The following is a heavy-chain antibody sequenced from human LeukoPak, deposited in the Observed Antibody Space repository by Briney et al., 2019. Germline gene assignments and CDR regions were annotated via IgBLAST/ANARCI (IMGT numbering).Heavy chain of an antibody. CDR2: ISSSSGKT. V-gene: IGHV1-18*01. CDR1: GYTFISYG. J-gene: IGHJ5*02. D-gene: IGHD6-6*01. CDR3: ARDHSSSSGWFDP. Sequence: GASVKVSCKASGYTFISYGISWLRQAPGQGLEWMGWISSSSGKTNSAQKFQGRVTMTTDTSTSTAYMELRSLRFDDTALYYCARDHSSSSGWFDPWGQGTLVTVSS.